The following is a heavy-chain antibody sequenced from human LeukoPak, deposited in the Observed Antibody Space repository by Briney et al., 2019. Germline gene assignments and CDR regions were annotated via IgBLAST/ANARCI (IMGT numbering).Heavy chain of an antibody. CDR2: ISGSGGST. D-gene: IGHD6-13*01. CDR3: ARGCSSCQGVGY. J-gene: IGHJ4*02. Sequence: GGSLRLSCAASGFTFSSYAMSWVRQAPGKGLEWVSAISGSGGSTYYADSVKGRFTISRDNSKNTLYLQMNSLRAEDTAVYYCARGCSSCQGVGYWGQGTLVTVSS. CDR1: GFTFSSYA. V-gene: IGHV3-23*01.